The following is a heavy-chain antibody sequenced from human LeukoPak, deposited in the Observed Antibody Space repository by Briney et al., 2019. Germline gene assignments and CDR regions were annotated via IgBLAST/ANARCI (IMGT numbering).Heavy chain of an antibody. J-gene: IGHJ5*02. Sequence: PSETLSLTCAVYGGSFSGYYWSWIRQPPGKGLEWIGYIYYSGSTNYNPSLKSRVTISVDTSKNQFSLKLSSVTAADTAVYYCARGGRYWQQLSWGQGTLVTVSS. V-gene: IGHV4-59*08. D-gene: IGHD6-13*01. CDR3: ARGGRYWQQLS. CDR2: IYYSGST. CDR1: GGSFSGYY.